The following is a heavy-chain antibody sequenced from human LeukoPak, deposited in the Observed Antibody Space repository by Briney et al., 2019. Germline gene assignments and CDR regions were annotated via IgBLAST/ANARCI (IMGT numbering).Heavy chain of an antibody. CDR1: GFDVGRNY. CDR3: ARVPGYS. D-gene: IGHD6-13*01. Sequence: GGSLRLSCAASGFDVGRNYMTWVRQAPGKGLEWVLFIYSGGATYYADSVRGRFTISRDSSKNTLYLQMNSLRVEDTAVYYCARVPGYSWGQGTLVTVSS. V-gene: IGHV3-53*01. CDR2: IYSGGAT. J-gene: IGHJ4*02.